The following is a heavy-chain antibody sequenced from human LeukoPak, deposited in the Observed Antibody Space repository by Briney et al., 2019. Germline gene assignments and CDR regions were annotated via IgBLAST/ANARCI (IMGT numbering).Heavy chain of an antibody. CDR2: IYYSGSI. CDR3: ARLLLLGELSRIDY. Sequence: SETLSLTCTVSGDSFSSYYCSWMRQPPGKGLEWIGYIYYSGSINYNPSLKSRVTISVDTSKNQFSLRLSSVTAADTVVYYCARLLLLGELSRIDYWGQGTLVTVAS. CDR1: GDSFSSYY. V-gene: IGHV4-59*08. J-gene: IGHJ4*02. D-gene: IGHD3-16*02.